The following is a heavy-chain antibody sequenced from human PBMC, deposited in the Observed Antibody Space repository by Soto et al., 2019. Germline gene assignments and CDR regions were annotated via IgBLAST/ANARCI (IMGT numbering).Heavy chain of an antibody. V-gene: IGHV1-69*13. J-gene: IGHJ3*02. Sequence: ASVKVSCKASGGTFSSYAISWVRQAPGQGLEWMGGIIPIFGTANYAQKFQGRVTITADESTSTAYMELSSLRSEDTAVYYCARLKVDPEVPAAMPGSAFDIWGQGTMVTVSS. CDR2: IIPIFGTA. CDR3: ARLKVDPEVPAAMPGSAFDI. D-gene: IGHD2-2*01. CDR1: GGTFSSYA.